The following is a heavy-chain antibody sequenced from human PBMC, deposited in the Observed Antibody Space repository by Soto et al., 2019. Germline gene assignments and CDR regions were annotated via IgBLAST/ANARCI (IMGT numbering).Heavy chain of an antibody. J-gene: IGHJ4*02. CDR1: GFPFERHG. Sequence: QVQLVESGGGVVQPGGSWSLSCEAPGFPFERHGLHWVGQAPGRGLGWVAVIGSDGRRDSYADSVKGRFTISRDNGQNTLYLQMNSLRAEDTAVYYCARDDDYGDNGLDYWGQGTLVTVSS. CDR2: IGSDGRRD. D-gene: IGHD4-17*01. V-gene: IGHV3-33*01. CDR3: ARDDDYGDNGLDY.